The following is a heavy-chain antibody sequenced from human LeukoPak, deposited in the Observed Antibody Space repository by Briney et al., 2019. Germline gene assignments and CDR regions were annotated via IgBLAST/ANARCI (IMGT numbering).Heavy chain of an antibody. CDR1: GFTFSSYA. CDR2: ISGSGGST. D-gene: IGHD2-2*01. V-gene: IGHV3-23*01. Sequence: GGSLRLSCAASGFTFSSYAMSWVRQAPGKGLEWVSAISGSGGSTYYADSVKGRFTISRDNSKNTLYLQMNSLRAEDTAVYYSAKDGGYCSSTSCYLYYMDVWGKGTTVTVSS. CDR3: AKDGGYCSSTSCYLYYMDV. J-gene: IGHJ6*03.